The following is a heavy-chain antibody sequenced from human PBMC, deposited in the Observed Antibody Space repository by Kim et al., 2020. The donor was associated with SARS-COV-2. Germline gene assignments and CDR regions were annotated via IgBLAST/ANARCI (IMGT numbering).Heavy chain of an antibody. CDR1: GYSFTSYW. CDR2: IDPSDSYT. CDR3: AILIPGWSDYYYYGIDL. V-gene: IGHV5-10-1*01. J-gene: IGHJ6*01. Sequence: GESLKISCKGSGYSFTSYWISWVRQMPGKGLEWMGSIDPSDSYTNYSPSFHGYVNISAEKSISTAYLPWSSLKASDTAMNSCAILIPGWSDYYYYGIDLW. D-gene: IGHD6-19*01.